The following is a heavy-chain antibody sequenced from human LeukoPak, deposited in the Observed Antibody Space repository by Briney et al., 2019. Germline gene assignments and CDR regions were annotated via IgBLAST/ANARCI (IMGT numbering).Heavy chain of an antibody. CDR3: AKDFMGYCSSTSCYSRVFDY. Sequence: PGGSLRLSCAASGFTFSSYAMSWVRQAPGKGLECVSAISGSDGSSYYADSVKGRFTISRDNSKNTLYMQMNSLRAEDTAVYYCAKDFMGYCSSTSCYSRVFDYWGQGTLVTVSS. J-gene: IGHJ4*02. CDR2: ISGSDGSS. D-gene: IGHD2-2*02. V-gene: IGHV3-23*01. CDR1: GFTFSSYA.